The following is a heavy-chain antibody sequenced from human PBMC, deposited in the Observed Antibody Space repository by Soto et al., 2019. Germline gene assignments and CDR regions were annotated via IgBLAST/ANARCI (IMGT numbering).Heavy chain of an antibody. CDR2: ISSSGTYT. CDR1: RFTFSSYT. Sequence: GGSLRLSCAASRFTFSSYTMKWVRQAPGNGLEWVSSISSSGTYTYYADSLRGRFTISRDNARKSLDLQVNSLRPEDTAVYYCAREKDIALGALGYSYYGMDVWGKGPTVTVSS. CDR3: AREKDIALGALGYSYYGMDV. D-gene: IGHD2-8*02. V-gene: IGHV3-21*01. J-gene: IGHJ6*04.